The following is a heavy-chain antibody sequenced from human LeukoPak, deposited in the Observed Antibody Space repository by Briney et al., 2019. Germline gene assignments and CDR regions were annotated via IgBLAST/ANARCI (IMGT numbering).Heavy chain of an antibody. D-gene: IGHD3-22*01. CDR3: ARVVSYYDSSGYPPLS. J-gene: IGHJ4*02. CDR1: GYTFTSYD. Sequence: ASVKVSCKASGYTFTSYDINWVRQATGQGLEWMGWMNPNSGNTGYAQKFQGRVTITRNTSISTAYMELSSLRSEDTAVYYCARVVSYYDSSGYPPLSWGQGTLVTVSS. V-gene: IGHV1-8*03. CDR2: MNPNSGNT.